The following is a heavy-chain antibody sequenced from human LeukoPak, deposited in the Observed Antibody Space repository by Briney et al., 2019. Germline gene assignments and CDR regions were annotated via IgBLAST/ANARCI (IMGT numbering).Heavy chain of an antibody. CDR1: KFAFNNAW. CDR2: IKSKTDGGTT. D-gene: IGHD3-22*01. J-gene: IGHJ4*02. Sequence: GGSLRLSCAASKFAFNNAWMSWFRQAPGKGLEWVGHIKSKTDGGTTDYAAPVQGRFTISRDDSKDRLYPQMNSLKTEDTAVYYCTAVPHDSAVWGQGTLVTVSS. CDR3: TAVPHDSAV. V-gene: IGHV3-15*01.